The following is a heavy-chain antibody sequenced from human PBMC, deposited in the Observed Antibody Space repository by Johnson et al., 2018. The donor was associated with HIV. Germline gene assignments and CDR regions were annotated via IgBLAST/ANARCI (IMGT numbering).Heavy chain of an antibody. D-gene: IGHD2-21*01. J-gene: IGHJ3*02. V-gene: IGHV3-7*05. Sequence: EVQLVESGGGFVQPGGSLRLSCAASGFTFSSYWMSWVRQAPGKGLEWVANIKQDGSEKYYVDSVKGRFTISRDNAKNSLYLQMNSLRAEDTAVYYCARGVHSVWAALDSWGQGTMVTVSS. CDR3: ARGVHSVWAALDS. CDR1: GFTFSSYW. CDR2: IKQDGSEK.